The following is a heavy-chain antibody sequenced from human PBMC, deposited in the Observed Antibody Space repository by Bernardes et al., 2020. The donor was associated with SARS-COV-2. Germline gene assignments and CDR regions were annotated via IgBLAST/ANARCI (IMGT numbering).Heavy chain of an antibody. Sequence: TLSLTCTVSGGSISSYYWSWIRQPPGKGLEWIGYIYYSGSTNYNPSLKSRVTISVDTSKNQFSLKLSSVTAADTAVYYCARGGVYDFWSGYYGGSNSNWFDPWGQGTLVTVSS. CDR1: GGSISSYY. V-gene: IGHV4-59*01. D-gene: IGHD3-3*01. J-gene: IGHJ5*02. CDR3: ARGGVYDFWSGYYGGSNSNWFDP. CDR2: IYYSGST.